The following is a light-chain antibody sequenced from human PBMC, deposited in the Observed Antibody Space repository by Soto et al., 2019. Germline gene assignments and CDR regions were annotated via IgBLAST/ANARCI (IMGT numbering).Light chain of an antibody. CDR3: LQYNNYPLT. V-gene: IGKV1-5*01. CDR1: QSITTW. CDR2: TAS. Sequence: DIQMTQSPSTVSAYVGDSVTITCRASQSITTWLAWYQQGPGKAPKLLIYTASTLQSGVPSRFSGSGSGTEFILTISGLQPEDFATYYCLQYNNYPLTFGPGTKVDIK. J-gene: IGKJ3*01.